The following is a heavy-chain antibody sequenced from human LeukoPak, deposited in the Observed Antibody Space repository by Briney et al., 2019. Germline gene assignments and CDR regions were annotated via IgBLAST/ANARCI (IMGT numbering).Heavy chain of an antibody. J-gene: IGHJ6*02. CDR1: GGSISSYY. CDR3: AGNPSYDILTGYSDYYGMDV. CDR2: IYYSGST. Sequence: SEALSLTCTVSGGSISSYYWSWIRQPPGKGLEWIGYIYYSGSTNYNPSLKSRVTISVDTSKNQFSLELSSVTAADTAVYYCAGNPSYDILTGYSDYYGMDVWGQGTTVTVSS. D-gene: IGHD3-9*01. V-gene: IGHV4-59*01.